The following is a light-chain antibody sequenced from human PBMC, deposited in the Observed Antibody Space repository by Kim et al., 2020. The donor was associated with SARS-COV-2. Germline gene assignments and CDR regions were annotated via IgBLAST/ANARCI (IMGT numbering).Light chain of an antibody. Sequence: QAVVTQAPSLTVSPGGTVTLTCGSSTGDVTSGHWPYWFQQKPGQAPRTLIYDTSKKYSWAPARFSGSLLGGQAALTLSGAQPEDEADYYCLLFYSDTRPVFGGGTQLTVL. CDR2: DTS. CDR1: TGDVTSGHW. V-gene: IGLV7-46*01. J-gene: IGLJ3*02. CDR3: LLFYSDTRPV.